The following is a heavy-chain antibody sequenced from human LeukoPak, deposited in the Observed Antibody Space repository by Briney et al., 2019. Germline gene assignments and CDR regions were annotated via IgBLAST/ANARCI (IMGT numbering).Heavy chain of an antibody. CDR1: GGSISSYY. Sequence: NPSETLSLTCTVSGGSISSYYWSWIRQPPGKGLEWIGYIYYSGSTNYNSSLKSRVTISVDTSKNQFSLKLSSVTAADTAVYYCARDGGYSYGIDYWGQGTLVTVSS. V-gene: IGHV4-59*01. D-gene: IGHD5-18*01. CDR3: ARDGGYSYGIDY. J-gene: IGHJ4*02. CDR2: IYYSGST.